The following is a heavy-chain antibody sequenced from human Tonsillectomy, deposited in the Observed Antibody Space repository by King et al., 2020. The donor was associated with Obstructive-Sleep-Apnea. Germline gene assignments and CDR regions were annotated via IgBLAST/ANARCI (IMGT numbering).Heavy chain of an antibody. CDR2: IYSGDSDT. V-gene: IGHV5-51*01. J-gene: IGHJ4*02. CDR3: AGLNDRSYAAFDY. D-gene: IGHD3-22*01. Sequence: VQLVESGAEVKKPGESLKISCKGSGYTFANYWIAWVRQMPGKGLEWMGIIYSGDSDTRYSPSFQGQVIMSADKSISTAYLQWSSLKASDTAMYYCAGLNDRSYAAFDYWGQGTLVTVST. CDR1: GYTFANYW.